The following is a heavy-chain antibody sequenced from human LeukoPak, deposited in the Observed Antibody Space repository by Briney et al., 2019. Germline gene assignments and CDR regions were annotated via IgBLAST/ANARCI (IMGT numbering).Heavy chain of an antibody. V-gene: IGHV1-8*01. CDR3: ARAITIFGVVTHFDY. J-gene: IGHJ4*02. CDR2: MNPNSGNT. D-gene: IGHD3-3*01. CDR1: GNTFTSYD. Sequence: ALVKVSCKASGNTFTSYDINWVRQATGQGLEWMGWMNPNSGNTGYAQKFQGRVTITRNTSITTAYMELSSLRSEDTAVYYCARAITIFGVVTHFDYWGQGTLVTVSS.